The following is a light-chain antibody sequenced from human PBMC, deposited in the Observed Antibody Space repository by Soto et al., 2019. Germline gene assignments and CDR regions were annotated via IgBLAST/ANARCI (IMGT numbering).Light chain of an antibody. J-gene: IGLJ1*01. CDR2: EVN. CDR1: SSDVGYYNY. V-gene: IGLV2-8*01. Sequence: QSALTQPPSASGSPGQSVTISCTGTSSDVGYYNYVSWYQQHPGKAPKLMIYEVNKRPSGVPDRFSGSKSGNTASLTVSGHQAEDEADYYCSSHAGYNNFYVFGTGTKLTVL. CDR3: SSHAGYNNFYV.